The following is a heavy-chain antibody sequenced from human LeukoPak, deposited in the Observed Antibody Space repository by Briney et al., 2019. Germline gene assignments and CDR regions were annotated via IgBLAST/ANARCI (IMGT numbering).Heavy chain of an antibody. Sequence: SETLSLTCTVSGGSISSYYWSWIRQPPGKGLEWIGYIYYSGSTNYNPSLKSRVTISVDTSKNQFSLKLSSVTAADTAVYYCARDLGYGYYMDVWGKGTTVTVSS. CDR1: GGSISSYY. J-gene: IGHJ6*03. CDR2: IYYSGST. V-gene: IGHV4-59*01. D-gene: IGHD5-18*01. CDR3: ARDLGYGYYMDV.